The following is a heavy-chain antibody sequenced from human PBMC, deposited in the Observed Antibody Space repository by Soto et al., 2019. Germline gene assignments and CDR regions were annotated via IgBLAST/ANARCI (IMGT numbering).Heavy chain of an antibody. CDR1: GGSVRTYA. CDR2: IIPIFDSP. V-gene: IGHV1-69*06. D-gene: IGHD2-15*01. J-gene: IGHJ5*01. CDR3: ARGAECRGYCLKKFTWLDS. Sequence: SVEVSCKASGGSVRTYALSWVRQARRHGLEWMGGIIPIFDSPYYAQNFQGRVTIAADRSTSTVYMELSSLTPEDTAVYYCARGAECRGYCLKKFTWLDSWGQGTLVTVSS.